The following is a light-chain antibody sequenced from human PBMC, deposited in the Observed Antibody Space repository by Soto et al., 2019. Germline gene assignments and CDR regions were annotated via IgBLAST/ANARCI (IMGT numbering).Light chain of an antibody. CDR2: DVS. V-gene: IGLV2-14*01. CDR3: SSYTSSSTLV. Sequence: QSVLAQPASVSWSPGQSITISCTGTSSDVGGYNYVSWYQQHPGKAPKLMIYDVSNRPSGVSNRFSGSKSGNTASLTISGLQAEDEADYYCSSYTSSSTLVFGNGTKVTVL. CDR1: SSDVGGYNY. J-gene: IGLJ1*01.